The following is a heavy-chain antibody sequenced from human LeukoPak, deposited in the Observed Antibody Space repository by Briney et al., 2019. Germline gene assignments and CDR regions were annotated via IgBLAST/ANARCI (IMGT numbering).Heavy chain of an antibody. CDR3: AGEDSSGYYYQGSLDY. CDR2: ISSSSSYI. J-gene: IGHJ4*02. V-gene: IGHV3-21*01. Sequence: GGSLRLSCAASGFTFSSYSMNWVRQAPGKGLEWVSSISSSSSYIYYADSVKGRFTISRDNAKNSLYLQTNSLRAEDTAVYYCAGEDSSGYYYQGSLDYWGQGTLVTVSS. CDR1: GFTFSSYS. D-gene: IGHD3-22*01.